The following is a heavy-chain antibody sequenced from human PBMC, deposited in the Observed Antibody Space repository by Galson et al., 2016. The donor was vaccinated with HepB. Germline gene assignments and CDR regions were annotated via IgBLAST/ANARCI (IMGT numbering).Heavy chain of an antibody. CDR1: GYTFNTYN. CDR2: IKPSGGNT. J-gene: IGHJ4*02. V-gene: IGHV1-46*02. D-gene: IGHD1-14*01. CDR3: ARELDHSFYFDY. Sequence: SVKVSCTASGYTFNTYNMHWVRQAPGQGLEWMGIIKPSGGNTFYAQKFQDRITMTRDTSTSTVYMQLISLRSEDTAVYYCARELDHSFYFDYWGQGTLLTVSS.